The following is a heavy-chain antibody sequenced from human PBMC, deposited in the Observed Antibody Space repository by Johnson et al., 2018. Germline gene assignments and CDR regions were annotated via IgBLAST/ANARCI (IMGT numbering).Heavy chain of an antibody. Sequence: VRLVETGGGLVKPGGSLRLSCAASGFTFSNAWMSWVRQAPGKGLEWVGRIKSKTDGGTTDYAAPVKGRFTISREDSKNTLYLQMNSLKTEDTAVYYCTPEGYCSGGSCYFPGEPMDVWGKGTTVTVSS. V-gene: IGHV3-15*01. J-gene: IGHJ6*04. CDR1: GFTFSNAW. D-gene: IGHD2-15*01. CDR2: IKSKTDGGTT. CDR3: TPEGYCSGGSCYFPGEPMDV.